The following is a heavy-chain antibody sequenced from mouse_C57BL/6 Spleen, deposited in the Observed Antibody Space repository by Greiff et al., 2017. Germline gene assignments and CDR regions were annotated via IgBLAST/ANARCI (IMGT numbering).Heavy chain of an antibody. V-gene: IGHV5-4*01. J-gene: IGHJ1*03. CDR1: GFTFSSYA. CDR2: ISDGGSYT. CDR3: ARDIATGQGWYFDV. Sequence: EVKLVESGGGLVKPGGSLKLSCAASGFTFSSYAMSWVRQTPEKRLEWVATISDGGSYTYYPDNVKGRFTITRDNAKNNLYLQMSHLKSEDTAMYYCARDIATGQGWYFDVWGTGTTVTGSS. D-gene: IGHD1-1*01.